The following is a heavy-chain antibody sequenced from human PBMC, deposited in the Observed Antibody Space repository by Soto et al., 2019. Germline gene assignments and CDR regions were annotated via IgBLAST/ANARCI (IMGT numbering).Heavy chain of an antibody. J-gene: IGHJ5*02. V-gene: IGHV4-39*02. D-gene: IGHD3-22*01. CDR2: IFYSGST. CDR3: ARHKTTMLTVVSAFDP. Sequence: SETLSLTCTVSGDSITRSNFYWGWIRQPPGKGLGWLGSIFYSGSTFYNPALKSRVTFSVDTSKNHFSLKLSSVTAADTAVYYCARHKTTMLTVVSAFDPWGQGTRVT. CDR1: GDSITRSNFY.